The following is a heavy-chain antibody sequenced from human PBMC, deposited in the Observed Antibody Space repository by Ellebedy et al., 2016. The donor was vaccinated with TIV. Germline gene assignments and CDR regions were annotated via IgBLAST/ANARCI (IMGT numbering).Heavy chain of an antibody. CDR1: GFTFSSYP. CDR2: ISYDGNEK. J-gene: IGHJ2*01. CDR3: AREEVAAYFDV. Sequence: GESLKISXAASGFTFSSYPMNWVRQDPGKGLEWVTVISYDGNEKHYADFVKGRFTISRDNSKNTLYLQMNSLRSEDTAVYFCAREEVAAYFDVWGRGTLVAVSS. D-gene: IGHD6-19*01. V-gene: IGHV3-30-3*01.